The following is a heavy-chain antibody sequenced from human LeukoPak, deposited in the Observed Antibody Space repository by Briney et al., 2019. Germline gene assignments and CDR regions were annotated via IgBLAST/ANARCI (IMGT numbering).Heavy chain of an antibody. J-gene: IGHJ5*02. CDR1: GYSISSGYY. V-gene: IGHV4-38-2*02. CDR2: IYHSGST. CDR3: AREKQGFYP. Sequence: SSETLSLTCTVAGYSISSGYYWGWIRQPPGKGLEWIGSIYHSGSTYYNPSLKSRVTISVDTSKNQFPLKLSSVTAADTAVYYYAREKQGFYPWVQGTLVTVSS.